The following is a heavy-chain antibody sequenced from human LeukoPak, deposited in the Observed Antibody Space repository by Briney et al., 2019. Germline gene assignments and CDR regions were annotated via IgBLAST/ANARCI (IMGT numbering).Heavy chain of an antibody. CDR1: GFSFSTYA. J-gene: IGHJ4*02. D-gene: IGHD5-18*01. Sequence: GGSLRLSCAASGFSFSTYAMHWVRQAPGKGLEFVSGINTHGGSTYYANSVKGRFTMSRDNSRNMLYLHMGSLRVEDMAVYYCARERDNYDFDYWGQGTLVAVSS. V-gene: IGHV3-64*01. CDR3: ARERDNYDFDY. CDR2: INTHGGST.